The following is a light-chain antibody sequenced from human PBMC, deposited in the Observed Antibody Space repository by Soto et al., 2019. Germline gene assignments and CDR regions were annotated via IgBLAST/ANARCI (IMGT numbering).Light chain of an antibody. Sequence: DIVMTQSPLSLPVTPGEPASISCRSSQSLLHSNGYNYLDWYLXKPGQSPQLXIYLGSNRASGVPDRFSGSGSGTDFTLKISRVEAEDVGVYYCMQALQTPNTFGQGTRLEIK. CDR2: LGS. J-gene: IGKJ5*01. CDR1: QSLLHSNGYNY. CDR3: MQALQTPNT. V-gene: IGKV2-28*01.